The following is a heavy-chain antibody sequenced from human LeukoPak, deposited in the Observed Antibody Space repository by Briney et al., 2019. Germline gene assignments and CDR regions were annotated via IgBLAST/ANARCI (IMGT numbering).Heavy chain of an antibody. D-gene: IGHD3-9*01. V-gene: IGHV3-30*18. J-gene: IGHJ4*02. Sequence: GGSLRLSCAASGFTFSSYGMHWVRQAPGKGREGGAVISCDGSNKYYADSVKGRFTICRDISKNTLYLQMNSLRAEDTAVYYCAKVRYFDNYYFDYWGQGTLVTVSS. CDR3: AKVRYFDNYYFDY. CDR2: ISCDGSNK. CDR1: GFTFSSYG.